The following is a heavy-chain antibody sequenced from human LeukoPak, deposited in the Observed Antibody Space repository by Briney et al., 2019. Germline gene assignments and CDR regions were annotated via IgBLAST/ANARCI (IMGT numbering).Heavy chain of an antibody. D-gene: IGHD3-22*01. CDR1: GFTFSSYT. CDR2: ISSTSSYI. V-gene: IGHV3-21*01. Sequence: GGSLRLSCEGSGFTFSSYTMIWVRQAPGKGLEWLTSISSTSSYIYYADSVKGRFTISRDNAKNTVDLQMNSLRAEDTAVYYCARGASGAYYVDYWGQGTLVTVSS. J-gene: IGHJ4*02. CDR3: ARGASGAYYVDY.